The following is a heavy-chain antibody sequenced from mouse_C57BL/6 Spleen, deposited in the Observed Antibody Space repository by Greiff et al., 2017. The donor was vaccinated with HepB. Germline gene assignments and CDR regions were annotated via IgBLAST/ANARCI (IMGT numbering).Heavy chain of an antibody. CDR2: ISGGGGNT. D-gene: IGHD1-1*01. V-gene: IGHV5-9*01. J-gene: IGHJ3*01. CDR1: GFTFSSYT. CDR3: AIPDYYGSSYAY. Sequence: EVKLMESGGGLVKPGESLKLSCAASGFTFSSYTMSWVRQTPEKRLEWVATISGGGGNTYYPDSVKGRFTISRDNAKNTLYLQMSSLRSEDTALYYCAIPDYYGSSYAYWGQGTLVTVSA.